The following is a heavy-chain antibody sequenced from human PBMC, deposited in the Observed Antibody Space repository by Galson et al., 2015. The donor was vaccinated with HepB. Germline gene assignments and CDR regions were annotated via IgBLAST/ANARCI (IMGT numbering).Heavy chain of an antibody. J-gene: IGHJ4*02. CDR2: INSDGSSK. D-gene: IGHD6-19*01. Sequence: SLRLSCAASGFTFSSYSMNWVRQPPGKGLVWVSRINSDGSSKIYADSVKGRFTISRDNAKNTLYLQMNSLRAEDTAVYYCARDPLYSSSVFDYWGQGTLVTVSS. CDR1: GFTFSSYS. V-gene: IGHV3-74*01. CDR3: ARDPLYSSSVFDY.